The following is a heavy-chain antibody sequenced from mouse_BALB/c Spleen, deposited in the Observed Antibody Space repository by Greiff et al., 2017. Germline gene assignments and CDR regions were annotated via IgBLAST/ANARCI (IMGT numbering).Heavy chain of an antibody. Sequence: EVQLQQSGPGLVKPSQSLSLTCTVTGYSITSDYVWYWIRQFPGNKLELMGYISYSGSTSYNPSLKSRIIITRDTSKNQFFLQLNSVTTEDTATYYCARSRAYYGYGIAYWGQGTLVTVSA. V-gene: IGHV3-2*02. CDR1: GYSITSDYV. J-gene: IGHJ3*01. CDR3: ARSRAYYGYGIAY. CDR2: ISYSGST. D-gene: IGHD2-9*01.